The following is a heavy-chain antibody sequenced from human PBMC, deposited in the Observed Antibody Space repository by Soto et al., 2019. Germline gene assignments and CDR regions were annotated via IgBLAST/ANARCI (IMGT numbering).Heavy chain of an antibody. V-gene: IGHV5-10-1*01. Sequence: GESLKISCKGSGYSFAGYWITWVRQKPGKGLEWMGRIGPSDSQTYYSPSFRGHVTISVTKSITTVFLQWSSLRASDTAMYYCARQIYDSDTGPNFQYYFDSWGQGXPVTVYS. CDR2: IGPSDSQT. D-gene: IGHD3-22*01. CDR1: GYSFAGYW. J-gene: IGHJ4*02. CDR3: ARQIYDSDTGPNFQYYFDS.